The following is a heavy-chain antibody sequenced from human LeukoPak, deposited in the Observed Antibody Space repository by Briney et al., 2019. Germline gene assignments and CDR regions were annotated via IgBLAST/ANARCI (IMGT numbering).Heavy chain of an antibody. V-gene: IGHV1-8*02. CDR3: ARGSLLIVVVPAAGFDY. Sequence: ASVKVSCKASGYSFATYHINWVRQATGQGLEWMGWMNPNSGNTGYAQKFQGRVTMTRNTSISTAYMELSSLRSEDTAVYYCARGSLLIVVVPAAGFDYWGQGTLVTVSS. D-gene: IGHD2-2*01. CDR1: GYSFATYH. J-gene: IGHJ4*02. CDR2: MNPNSGNT.